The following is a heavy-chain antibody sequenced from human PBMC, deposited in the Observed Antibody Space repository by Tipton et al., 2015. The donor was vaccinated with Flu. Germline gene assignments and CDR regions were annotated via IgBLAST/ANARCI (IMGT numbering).Heavy chain of an antibody. CDR2: IYYSGST. Sequence: TLSLTCAVYGGSFSGYYWSWIRQPPGKGLEWIGYIYYSGSTNYNPSLKSRVTISVDTSKNQFSLKLSSVTAADTAVYYCARGPIVGAPNWFDPWGQGTLVTVSS. V-gene: IGHV4-59*01. D-gene: IGHD1-26*01. CDR1: GGSFSGYY. J-gene: IGHJ5*02. CDR3: ARGPIVGAPNWFDP.